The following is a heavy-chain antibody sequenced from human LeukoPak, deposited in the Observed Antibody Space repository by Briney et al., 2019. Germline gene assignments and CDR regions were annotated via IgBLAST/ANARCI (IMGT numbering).Heavy chain of an antibody. CDR3: ARVYGGNSYYFDY. Sequence: PSETLSLTCTVSGGSISSGDYYWSWIRQPPGKGLEWIGYIYYSGSTYYNPSLKSRVTISVDTSKNQFSLKLCSVTAADTAVYYCARVYGGNSYYFDYWGQGTLVTVSS. J-gene: IGHJ4*02. V-gene: IGHV4-30-4*01. D-gene: IGHD4-23*01. CDR1: GGSISSGDYY. CDR2: IYYSGST.